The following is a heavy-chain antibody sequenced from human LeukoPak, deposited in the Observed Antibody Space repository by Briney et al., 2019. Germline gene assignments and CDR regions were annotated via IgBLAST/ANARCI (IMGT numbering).Heavy chain of an antibody. Sequence: GGSLRLSCAASGFTFSSYGMHWVRQAPGKGLEWVAFIRYDGSNKYYADSVKGRFTISRDNAENSLYLQMNSLRAEDTAVYYCARDLAVSLLITSYSYYGMDVWGQGTTVTVSS. CDR1: GFTFSSYG. J-gene: IGHJ6*02. CDR2: IRYDGSNK. V-gene: IGHV3-30*02. CDR3: ARDLAVSLLITSYSYYGMDV. D-gene: IGHD3-22*01.